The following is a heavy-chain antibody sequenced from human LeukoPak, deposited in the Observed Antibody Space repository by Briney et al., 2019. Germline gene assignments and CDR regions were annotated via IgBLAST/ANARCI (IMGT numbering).Heavy chain of an antibody. D-gene: IGHD3-10*01. V-gene: IGHV3-74*01. J-gene: IGHJ2*01. CDR2: INSDGSST. Sequence: GGSLRLSCAASGFTFSSYWMHWVRQAPGKGLVWVSRINSDGSSTSYADSVKGRFTISRDNAKNTLYLQMNSLRAEDTAVYYCARGRGLLWFGELNWCFDLWGRGTLVTVSS. CDR1: GFTFSSYW. CDR3: ARGRGLLWFGELNWCFDL.